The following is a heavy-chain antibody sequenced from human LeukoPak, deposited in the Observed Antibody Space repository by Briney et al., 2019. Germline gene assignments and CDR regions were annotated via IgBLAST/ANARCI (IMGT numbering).Heavy chain of an antibody. V-gene: IGHV3-30*18. Sequence: PGGTLRLSCAASGFTFSSYGMHWVRQAPGKGLEWVAVISYDGSNKYYADSVKGRFTISRDNSKNTLYLQMNSLRAEDTAVYYCAKSNMITFGGTTYYYYMDVWGKGTTVTVSS. J-gene: IGHJ6*03. CDR2: ISYDGSNK. CDR1: GFTFSSYG. D-gene: IGHD3-16*01. CDR3: AKSNMITFGGTTYYYYMDV.